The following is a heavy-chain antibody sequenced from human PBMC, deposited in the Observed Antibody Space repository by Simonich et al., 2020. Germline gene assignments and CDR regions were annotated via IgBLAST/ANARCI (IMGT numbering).Heavy chain of an antibody. D-gene: IGHD1-26*01. J-gene: IGHJ4*02. V-gene: IGHV4-34*01. CDR1: GGSFSGYY. CDR2: INNSGST. Sequence: QVQLQQWGAGLLKPSETLSLTCAVYGGSFSGYYWSWIRQPPGKGLEWIGEINNSGSTNYNPSLKRRVTISVDTSKNQFSLKLSSVTAADTAVYYCAREGFSGSYYDYWGQGTLVTVSS. CDR3: AREGFSGSYYDY.